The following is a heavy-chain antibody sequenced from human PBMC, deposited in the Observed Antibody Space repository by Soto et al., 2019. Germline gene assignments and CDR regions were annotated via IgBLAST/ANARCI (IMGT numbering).Heavy chain of an antibody. CDR3: ARGGSGGIKQGGWFDP. V-gene: IGHV3-11*06. Sequence: QVQLVESGGGLVKPGGSLRLSCAASGFTFSDYYMSWIRQAPGKGLEWVSYISSSSSYTNYADSVKGRFTICRDNAKNPLYLPMNSLRAEDTAVYYCARGGSGGIKQGGWFDPWGQGTLVTVSS. CDR1: GFTFSDYY. J-gene: IGHJ5*02. CDR2: ISSSSSYT. D-gene: IGHD2-15*01.